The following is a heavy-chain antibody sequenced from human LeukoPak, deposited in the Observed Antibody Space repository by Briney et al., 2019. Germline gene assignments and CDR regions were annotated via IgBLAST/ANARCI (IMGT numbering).Heavy chain of an antibody. CDR1: GFSFSTYG. CDR2: IRGSDVST. V-gene: IGHV3-23*01. Sequence: GGSLRLSCVASGFSFSTYGRNWLMSWVRQAPGKGLEWVSTIRGSDVSTYYIDSVKGRFTISRDNAQKSLYLQMNSLRVEDSAVYYCARVSTGPVWGQGTLVTVSS. J-gene: IGHJ4*02. CDR3: ARVSTGPV. D-gene: IGHD1-1*01.